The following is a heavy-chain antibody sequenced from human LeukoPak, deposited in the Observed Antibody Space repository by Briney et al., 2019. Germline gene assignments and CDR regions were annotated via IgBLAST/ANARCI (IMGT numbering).Heavy chain of an antibody. Sequence: SETLSLTCSVSGGSNSNYYWSWLRQPPGRGLEWHGYIYYSGSTNSNASLKSRVTIFVDPSKNQFSLRLSSVTAADTAVYYCARHRAYSYSSPFDIWGQGTMVTVSS. CDR1: GGSNSNYY. CDR3: ARHRAYSYSSPFDI. D-gene: IGHD6-6*01. CDR2: IYYSGST. J-gene: IGHJ3*02. V-gene: IGHV4-59*08.